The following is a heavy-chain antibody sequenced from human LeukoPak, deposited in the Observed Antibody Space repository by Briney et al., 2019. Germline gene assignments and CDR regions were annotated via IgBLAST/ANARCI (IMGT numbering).Heavy chain of an antibody. V-gene: IGHV3-23*01. D-gene: IGHD2-2*01. Sequence: QAGGSLRLSCAASGFTFSSYAMRWVRQAPGKGGEWVSAISGRGGSTYYADSVKGRFTISRDNSKNTLYLQMNSLRAEDTAVYYCAKRYQLPFDYWGQGTLVTVSS. CDR1: GFTFSSYA. J-gene: IGHJ4*02. CDR2: ISGRGGST. CDR3: AKRYQLPFDY.